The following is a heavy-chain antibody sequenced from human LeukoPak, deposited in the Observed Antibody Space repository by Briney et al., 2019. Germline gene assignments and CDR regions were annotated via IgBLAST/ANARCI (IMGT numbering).Heavy chain of an antibody. CDR1: GGSISSYY. Sequence: SETLSLTCTVSGGSISSYYWSWIRQPPGKGLEWIGYIYYSGNTNYNPSLKSRVTISVDTSKNQFSLKLSSVTAADTAVYYCARHGAGYSGYENFDYWGQGTLVTVSS. CDR2: IYYSGNT. V-gene: IGHV4-59*08. D-gene: IGHD5-12*01. J-gene: IGHJ4*02. CDR3: ARHGAGYSGYENFDY.